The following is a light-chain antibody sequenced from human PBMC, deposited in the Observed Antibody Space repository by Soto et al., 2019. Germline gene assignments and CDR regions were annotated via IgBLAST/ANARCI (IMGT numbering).Light chain of an antibody. V-gene: IGLV3-21*02. Sequence: SYELTQPPSVSVAPGQTARITCGGTNIGSKSVHWYQQKPGQAPVLVVYDDSDRPSGIPERFSGSNSGNTATLTISRVEAGDEADYYCQVWDSSSDHPSGVFGGGTQLTVL. CDR1: NIGSKS. J-gene: IGLJ3*02. CDR3: QVWDSSSDHPSGV. CDR2: DDS.